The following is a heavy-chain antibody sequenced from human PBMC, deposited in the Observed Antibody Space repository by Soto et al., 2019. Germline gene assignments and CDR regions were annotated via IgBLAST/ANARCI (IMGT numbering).Heavy chain of an antibody. Sequence: SCKASGGTFSSYAISWVRQAPGKGLEWVANIKQDGSQNYYVDSVKGRFTTSRDNTKNSFYLQMNSLRAEDTAVYYCARDHINGWKFDYWGRGTLVTVSS. CDR2: IKQDGSQN. D-gene: IGHD6-19*01. CDR1: GGTFSSYA. V-gene: IGHV3-7*01. CDR3: ARDHINGWKFDY. J-gene: IGHJ4*02.